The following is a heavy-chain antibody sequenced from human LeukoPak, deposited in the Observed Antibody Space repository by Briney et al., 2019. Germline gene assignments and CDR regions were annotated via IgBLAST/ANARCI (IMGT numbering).Heavy chain of an antibody. CDR1: GYTFTGYY. CDR3: ARGLSDDYVWGSYRYPPDY. Sequence: ASVKVSCKASGYTFTGYYMHWVRQATGQGLEWMGWMNPNSGNTGYAQKFQGRVTMTRNTSISTAYMELSSLRSEDTAVYYCARGLSDDYVWGSYRYPPDYWGQGTLVTVSS. J-gene: IGHJ4*02. D-gene: IGHD3-16*02. V-gene: IGHV1-8*02. CDR2: MNPNSGNT.